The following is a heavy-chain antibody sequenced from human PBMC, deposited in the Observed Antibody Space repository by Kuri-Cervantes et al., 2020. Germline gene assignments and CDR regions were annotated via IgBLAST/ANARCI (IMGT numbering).Heavy chain of an antibody. CDR3: ARDGYTQYYYYGMDV. Sequence: GESLKISCAASGFTFSSSWMHWVCQAPEKGLEWVADIKCDGSEKYYVDSVKGRLTISRDNAKNSLYLQVNSLRAEDTAVYYCARDGYTQYYYYGMDVWGQGTTVTVSS. CDR2: IKCDGSEK. V-gene: IGHV3-52*01. CDR1: GFTFSSSW. J-gene: IGHJ6*02. D-gene: IGHD5-24*01.